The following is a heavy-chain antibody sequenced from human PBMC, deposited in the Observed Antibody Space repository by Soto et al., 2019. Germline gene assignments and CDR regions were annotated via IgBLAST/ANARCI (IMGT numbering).Heavy chain of an antibody. CDR3: ARDAKIVVAHYYYYGMDV. Sequence: ASVKVSCKASGYTFTSYGISWVRQAPGQGLEWMGWISAYNGNTNYAQKLQGRVTMTTDTSTSTAYMELRSLRSDDTAVYYCARDAKIVVAHYYYYGMDVWGQGTTVTVSS. J-gene: IGHJ6*02. CDR1: GYTFTSYG. V-gene: IGHV1-18*01. CDR2: ISAYNGNT. D-gene: IGHD3-22*01.